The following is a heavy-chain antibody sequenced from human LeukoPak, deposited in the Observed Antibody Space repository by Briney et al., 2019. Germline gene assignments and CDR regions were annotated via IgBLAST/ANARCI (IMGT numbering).Heavy chain of an antibody. V-gene: IGHV1-2*02. Sequence: GASVKVSCKASGYTFTGYYMHWVRQAPGQGLEWMGGINPNSGGTNYAQKFQGRVTMTRDTSISTAYMELSRLRSDDTAVYYCARLGIAVAGTSWYFDLWGRGTLVTVSS. D-gene: IGHD6-19*01. CDR1: GYTFTGYY. CDR3: ARLGIAVAGTSWYFDL. J-gene: IGHJ2*01. CDR2: INPNSGGT.